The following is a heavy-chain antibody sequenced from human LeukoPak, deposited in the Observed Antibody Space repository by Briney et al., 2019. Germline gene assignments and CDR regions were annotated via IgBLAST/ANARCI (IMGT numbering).Heavy chain of an antibody. V-gene: IGHV3-73*01. J-gene: IGHJ4*02. CDR2: IRSKSNSYAT. CDR3: TRQEEPTALIDH. CDR1: GFSFSGSA. Sequence: PGGSLRLSCAASGFSFSGSAMHWVRQAFGKGVEWVGRIRSKSNSYATAYGASVKGRFTISRDESKNTAYLQMNSLKTEDTAVYYCTRQEEPTALIDHWGQGTLVTVSS. D-gene: IGHD5-18*01.